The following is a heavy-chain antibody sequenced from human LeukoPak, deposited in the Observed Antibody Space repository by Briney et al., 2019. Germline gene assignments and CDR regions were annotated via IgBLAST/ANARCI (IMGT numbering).Heavy chain of an antibody. CDR1: GYTFTSYG. CDR2: ISAYNGNT. Sequence: ASVKVSCKASGYTFTSYGISWVRQAPGQGLEWMGWISAYNGNTNYAQKLQGRVTMTTDTSTSTAHMELRSPRSDDTAVYYCARDSITIFGVVITPRGYYGMDVWGQGTTVTVSS. CDR3: ARDSITIFGVVITPRGYYGMDV. D-gene: IGHD3-3*01. V-gene: IGHV1-18*01. J-gene: IGHJ6*02.